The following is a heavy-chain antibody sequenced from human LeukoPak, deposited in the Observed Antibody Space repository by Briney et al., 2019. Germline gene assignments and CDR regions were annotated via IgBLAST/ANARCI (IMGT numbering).Heavy chain of an antibody. Sequence: SETLSLTCAVYGGSFSGYYWSWIRQPPGKGLEWIGEINHSGSTNYNPSLKSRVTISVDTSKNQFSLKLGSVTAADTAVYYCARGGDSGSMVADWGQGTLVTVSS. CDR1: GGSFSGYY. CDR2: INHSGST. CDR3: ARGGDSGSMVAD. V-gene: IGHV4-34*01. J-gene: IGHJ4*02. D-gene: IGHD3-10*01.